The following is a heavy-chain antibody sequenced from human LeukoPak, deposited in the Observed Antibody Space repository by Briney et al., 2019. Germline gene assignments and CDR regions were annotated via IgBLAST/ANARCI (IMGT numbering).Heavy chain of an antibody. CDR2: ISGSGGST. CDR3: ANWDNGDYEGHFDY. Sequence: GGSLRLSCAASGFTFSSCAMNWVRQAPGKGLEWVSAISGSGGSTYYADSVKGRFTISRDNSKNTLYLQMNSLRAEDTAVYYCANWDNGDYEGHFDYWGQGTLVTVSS. J-gene: IGHJ4*02. D-gene: IGHD4-17*01. CDR1: GFTFSSCA. V-gene: IGHV3-23*01.